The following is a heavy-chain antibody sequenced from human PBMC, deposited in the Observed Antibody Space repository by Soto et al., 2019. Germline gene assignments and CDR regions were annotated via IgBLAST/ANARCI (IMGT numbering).Heavy chain of an antibody. CDR1: GYTFTGYY. CDR3: ARTNRGYYYDSSGIHY. V-gene: IGHV1-2*02. J-gene: IGHJ4*02. CDR2: INANSGGT. D-gene: IGHD3-22*01. Sequence: ASVKVSCKASGYTFTGYYMNWVRQAPGQGLEWMGWINANSGGTNYAQKFQGRVTMTRDTSISTAYMELSRLRSDDTAVYYCARTNRGYYYDSSGIHYWGQGTPVTVSS.